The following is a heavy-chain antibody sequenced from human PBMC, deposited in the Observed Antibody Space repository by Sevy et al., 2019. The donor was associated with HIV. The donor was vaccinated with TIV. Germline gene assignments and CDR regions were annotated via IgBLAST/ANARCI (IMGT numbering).Heavy chain of an antibody. J-gene: IGHJ6*03. V-gene: IGHV1-69*13. CDR1: GGTFSSYA. Sequence: ASVKVSCKASGGTFSSYAISWVRQAPGQGLEWMGGIIPIFGTANYARKFQGRVTITADESTSTAYMELSSLRSEDTAVYYCARAADYSSHYYYYYMDVWGKGTTVTVSS. D-gene: IGHD4-4*01. CDR2: IIPIFGTA. CDR3: ARAADYSSHYYYYYMDV.